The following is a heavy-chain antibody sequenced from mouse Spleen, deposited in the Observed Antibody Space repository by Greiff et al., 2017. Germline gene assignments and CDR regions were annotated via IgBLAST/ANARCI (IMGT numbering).Heavy chain of an antibody. CDR1: GFNIKDYY. D-gene: IGHD2-12*01. V-gene: IGHV14-1*02. J-gene: IGHJ3*01. CDR3: ARWGKYDGVAY. CDR2: IDPENGNT. Sequence: VQLQQSGAELVRPGALVKLSCKASGFNIKDYYMHWVKQRPEQGLEWIGWIDPENGNTIYDPKFQGKASITADTSSNTAYLQLSSLTSEDTAGYFCARWGKYDGVAYWGQGTLVTVSA.